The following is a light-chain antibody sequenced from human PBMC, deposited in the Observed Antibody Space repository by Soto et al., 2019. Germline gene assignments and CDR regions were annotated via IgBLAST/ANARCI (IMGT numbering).Light chain of an antibody. V-gene: IGKV1-9*01. J-gene: IGKJ5*01. CDR2: AAS. CDR3: QQLNSYPRIT. CDR1: QGISSY. Sequence: IQLTQSPSSLSASVGDRATITCRASQGISSYLAWYQQKPGKAHKLLTYAASTLQSGVPSRFSGSGSGTDFTLTISSLQPQDFATYYCQQLNSYPRITFGQGTRLEI.